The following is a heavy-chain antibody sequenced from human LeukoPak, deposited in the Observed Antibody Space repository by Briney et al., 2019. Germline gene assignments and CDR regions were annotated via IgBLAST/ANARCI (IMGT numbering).Heavy chain of an antibody. J-gene: IGHJ6*03. CDR2: ISNTGIDT. Sequence: GGSLRLSCAASAFPFGTYAMSWVRQAPGKGLEYVSTISNTGIDTYYADSVRGRFTISRDNSKNTLYLQMNSLRAEDTAVYYCAKVAQLFNYYYMDVWGKGTTVTVSS. V-gene: IGHV3-23*01. CDR1: AFPFGTYA. CDR3: AKVAQLFNYYYMDV. D-gene: IGHD5-24*01.